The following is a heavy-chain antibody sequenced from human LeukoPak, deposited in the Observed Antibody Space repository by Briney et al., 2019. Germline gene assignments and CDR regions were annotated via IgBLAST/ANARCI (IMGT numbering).Heavy chain of an antibody. J-gene: IGHJ3*02. D-gene: IGHD3-22*01. CDR2: MNLNSGNT. V-gene: IGHV1-8*01. Sequence: ASVKVCCKSAGYTFTSYDINWGRQATGQGLECRGGMNLNSGNTGYKQKFQGRVTMTRSTSISTAYIELSSLRSEDTAVYYCASHNYDSSADIWGQGTMVTVSS. CDR3: ASHNYDSSADI. CDR1: GYTFTSYD.